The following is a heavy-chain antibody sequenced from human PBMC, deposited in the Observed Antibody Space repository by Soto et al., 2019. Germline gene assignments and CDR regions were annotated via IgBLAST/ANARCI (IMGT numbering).Heavy chain of an antibody. Sequence: SQTLSLTCAIPGDSVSSNSAAWNWIRQSPSRGLEWLGRTYYRSKWYNDYAVSVKSRITINPDTSKNQFSLQLNSVTPEDTAVYYCARDGRLGAATMNWFDPWGQGTLVTVSS. D-gene: IGHD6-13*01. V-gene: IGHV6-1*01. CDR3: ARDGRLGAATMNWFDP. CDR2: TYYRSKWYN. J-gene: IGHJ5*02. CDR1: GDSVSSNSAA.